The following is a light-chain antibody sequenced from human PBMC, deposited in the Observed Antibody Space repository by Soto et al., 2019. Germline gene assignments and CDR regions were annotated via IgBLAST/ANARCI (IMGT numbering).Light chain of an antibody. CDR2: SND. CDR1: RSNIGSNT. V-gene: IGLV1-44*01. Sequence: QSVLTQPPSASGTPGQRVIISCSGSRSNIGSNTVNWYQQLPGRAPRLLMFSNDQRPPGVPDRFSGSKSGTSASLAISGLQSEDEADYYCVPVDDILNAPVFGGGTKVTVL. CDR3: VPVDDILNAPV. J-gene: IGLJ2*01.